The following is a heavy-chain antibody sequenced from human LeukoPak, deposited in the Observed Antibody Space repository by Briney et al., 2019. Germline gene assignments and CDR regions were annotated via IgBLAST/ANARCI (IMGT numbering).Heavy chain of an antibody. D-gene: IGHD5-24*01. CDR2: INHSGST. CDR3: ARGIASGWLHYFDY. Sequence: SETLSRTCAVYGGSFSGYYWSWIRQPPGKGLEWIGEINHSGSTNYNPSLKSRVTISVDTSKNQFSLKLSSVTAADTAVYYCARGIASGWLHYFDYWGQGTLVTVSS. V-gene: IGHV4-34*01. CDR1: GGSFSGYY. J-gene: IGHJ4*02.